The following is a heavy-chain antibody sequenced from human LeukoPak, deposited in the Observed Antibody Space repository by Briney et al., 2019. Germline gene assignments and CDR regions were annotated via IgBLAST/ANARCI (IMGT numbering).Heavy chain of an antibody. V-gene: IGHV5-51*01. CDR3: ARAARQGFTMIVVPFFYFDL. J-gene: IGHJ2*01. D-gene: IGHD3-22*01. CDR2: IYPGDSDT. CDR1: GYTFTNYW. Sequence: GESLKISCKGSGYTFTNYWIGWVRQMPGKGLEWMGIIYPGDSDTKYSPSFQGQVTMSVDTSKNQFSLKLSSVTAADSAVYYCARAARQGFTMIVVPFFYFDLWGRGTLVAVSS.